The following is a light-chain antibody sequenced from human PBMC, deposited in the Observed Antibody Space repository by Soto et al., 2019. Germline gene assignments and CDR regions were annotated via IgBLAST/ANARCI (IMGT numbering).Light chain of an antibody. J-gene: IGLJ3*02. Sequence: QSALTQPASVSGSPGQSITISCTGTSSDVGTYNFVSWYQQLPGKAPKVMIYEVTKRPSGVSNHFSGSKSGNTASLTISGLQAEDEADYYCCSYAGSSTWVFGGGTKLTVL. CDR3: CSYAGSSTWV. CDR1: SSDVGTYNF. CDR2: EVT. V-gene: IGLV2-23*02.